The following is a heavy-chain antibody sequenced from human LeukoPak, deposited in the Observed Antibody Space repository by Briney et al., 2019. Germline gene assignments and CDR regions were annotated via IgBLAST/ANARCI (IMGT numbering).Heavy chain of an antibody. J-gene: IGHJ6*02. CDR3: ARGVPMDV. D-gene: IGHD3-10*01. Sequence: PSETLSLTCTVSGGSISSSSYSWSWIRQPPGKGLEWIGYIYHSGSTYYNPSLKSRVTISVDRSKNQFSLKLSSVTAADTAVYYCARGVPMDVWGQGTTVTVSS. V-gene: IGHV4-30-2*01. CDR1: GGSISSSSYS. CDR2: IYHSGST.